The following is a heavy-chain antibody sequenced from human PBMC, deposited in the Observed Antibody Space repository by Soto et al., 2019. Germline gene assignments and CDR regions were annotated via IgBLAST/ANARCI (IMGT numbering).Heavy chain of an antibody. CDR3: TRGDSSSWRPHFDY. D-gene: IGHD6-13*01. Sequence: QVQLQESGPGLVRPSETLSLTCTVSGASIRSYYWSWIRQPPGQGLEWVGFIHHSGSTNYNPSLNSRLTMSVDTSQNQFSLKLSSVTAADTAVYYCTRGDSSSWRPHFDYWGQGTLVTVSS. V-gene: IGHV4-59*01. J-gene: IGHJ4*02. CDR2: IHHSGST. CDR1: GASIRSYY.